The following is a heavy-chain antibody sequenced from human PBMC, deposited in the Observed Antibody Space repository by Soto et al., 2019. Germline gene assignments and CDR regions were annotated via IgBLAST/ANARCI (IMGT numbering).Heavy chain of an antibody. J-gene: IGHJ3*02. V-gene: IGHV4-34*01. CDR1: GGSFSGYY. CDR3: ARVEVHDAFDI. CDR2: INHSGST. Sequence: SETLSLTCAVYGGSFSGYYWSWIRQPPGKGLEWIGEINHSGSTNYNPSLKSRVTISVDTSKNQFSLKLSSVTAADTAVYYCARVEVHDAFDIWGQGTMVTVSS.